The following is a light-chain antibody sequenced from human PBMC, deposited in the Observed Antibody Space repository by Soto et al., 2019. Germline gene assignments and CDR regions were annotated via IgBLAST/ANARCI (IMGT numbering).Light chain of an antibody. CDR1: QDISNF. CDR3: QQYDNLPYT. V-gene: IGKV1-33*01. J-gene: IGKJ2*01. Sequence: DIQMTQSPSSLSASVGDRVTITCQASQDISNFLNWYQQKPGKAPKFLIYGASNLETGVPSRFSGSGSGTDFTFTISSLQPEDIATYYCQQYDNLPYTFGQGTKLEIK. CDR2: GAS.